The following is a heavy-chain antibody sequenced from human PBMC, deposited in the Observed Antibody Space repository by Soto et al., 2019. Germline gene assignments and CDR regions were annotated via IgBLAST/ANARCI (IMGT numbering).Heavy chain of an antibody. CDR2: IIPIFGTA. J-gene: IGHJ5*02. CDR3: ASSSPQGNWFDP. V-gene: IGHV1-69*13. D-gene: IGHD6-13*01. CDR1: GGTFSSYA. Sequence: GASVKVSCKASGGTFSSYAISWVRQAPGQGLEWMGGIIPIFGTANYAQKFQGRVTITADESTSTAYMELSSLRSEDTAVYYCASSSPQGNWFDPWGQGTLVTVSS.